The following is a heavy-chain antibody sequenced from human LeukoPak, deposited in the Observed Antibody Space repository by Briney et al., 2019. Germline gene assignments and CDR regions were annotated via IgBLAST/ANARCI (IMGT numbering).Heavy chain of an antibody. V-gene: IGHV1-69*13. J-gene: IGHJ5*02. CDR2: IIPIFGTA. D-gene: IGHD3-10*01. Sequence: ASVKVSCKASGGTFSSYAISWVRQAPGQGLEWMGGIIPIFGTANYAQKFQGRVTITADESTSTAYMELSSLRSEDTAVYYCARPPSMVRAVGHWFDPWGQGTLVTVSS. CDR1: GGTFSSYA. CDR3: ARPPSMVRAVGHWFDP.